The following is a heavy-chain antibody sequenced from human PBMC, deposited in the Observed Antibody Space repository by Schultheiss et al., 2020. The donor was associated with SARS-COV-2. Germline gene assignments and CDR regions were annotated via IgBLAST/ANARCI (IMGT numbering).Heavy chain of an antibody. CDR2: ISWNSGSI. D-gene: IGHD6-13*01. V-gene: IGHV3-9*01. CDR3: ARLSAAAGYDTFDY. Sequence: SLKISCAASGFTFSSYAMSWVRQAPGKGLEWVSGISWNSGSIGYADSVKGRFTISRDNAKNSLYLQMNSLRAEDTAVYYCARLSAAAGYDTFDYWGQGTLVTVSS. J-gene: IGHJ4*02. CDR1: GFTFSSYA.